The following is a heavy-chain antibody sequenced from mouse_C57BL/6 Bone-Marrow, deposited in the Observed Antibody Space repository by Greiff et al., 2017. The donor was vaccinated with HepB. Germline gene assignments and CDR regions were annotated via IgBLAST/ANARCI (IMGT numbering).Heavy chain of an antibody. CDR1: GFSLTSYA. D-gene: IGHD2-4*01. CDR2: IWTGGGT. CDR3: ARNDYGYYYAMDY. J-gene: IGHJ4*01. V-gene: IGHV2-9-1*01. Sequence: VKVVESGPGLVAPSQSLSITCTVSGFSLTSYAISWVRQPPGKGLEWLGVIWTGGGTNYNSALKSRLSISKDNSKSQVFLKMNSLQTDDTARYYCARNDYGYYYAMDYWGQGTSVTVSS.